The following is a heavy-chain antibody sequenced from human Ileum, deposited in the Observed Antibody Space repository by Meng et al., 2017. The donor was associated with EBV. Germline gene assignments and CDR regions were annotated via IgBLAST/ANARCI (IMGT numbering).Heavy chain of an antibody. V-gene: IGHV4-30-4*01. Sequence: LPRPAHGLLNPSTPLPLTCAVSGGSIRSRAYRWSLIRQPPGKRLECIGHSGTPNYHPSIRSRPTITVDPSKQQFSLRLDSATAADTAVYYCAICAEGAGGKGYWGQGTLVTVSS. CDR1: GGSIRSRAYR. CDR2: HSGTP. D-gene: IGHD6-13*01. CDR3: AICAEGAGGKGY. J-gene: IGHJ4*02.